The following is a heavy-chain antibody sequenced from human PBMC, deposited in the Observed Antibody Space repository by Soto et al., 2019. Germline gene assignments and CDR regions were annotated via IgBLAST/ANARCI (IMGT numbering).Heavy chain of an antibody. Sequence: PGGSLRLSCAASGFTFSSYAMSWVRQAPGKGLEWVSAISGSGGSTYYADSVKGRFTISRDNSKNTLYLQMNSLRAEDTAVYYCAKEHGDYVYYYYGMDVWGQGTTVTVSS. J-gene: IGHJ6*02. CDR3: AKEHGDYVYYYYGMDV. V-gene: IGHV3-23*01. D-gene: IGHD4-17*01. CDR2: ISGSGGST. CDR1: GFTFSSYA.